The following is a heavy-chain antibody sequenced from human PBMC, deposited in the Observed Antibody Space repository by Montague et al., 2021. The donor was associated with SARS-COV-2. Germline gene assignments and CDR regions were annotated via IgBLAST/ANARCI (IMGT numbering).Heavy chain of an antibody. Sequence: SETLSLTCTVSGGSISSYYWSWTRQPPGKGLEWIGYIYYSGSTNYNPSLKSRVTISVDTSKNQSPLKLSSVTAADTAVYYCARGSGWMGNAFDIWGQGTMVTVSS. D-gene: IGHD6-19*01. CDR3: ARGSGWMGNAFDI. CDR2: IYYSGST. J-gene: IGHJ3*02. V-gene: IGHV4-59*01. CDR1: GGSISSYY.